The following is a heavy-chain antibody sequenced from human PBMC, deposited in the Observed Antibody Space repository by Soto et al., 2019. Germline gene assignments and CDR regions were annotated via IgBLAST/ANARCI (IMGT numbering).Heavy chain of an antibody. CDR2: VWYDGSKK. Sequence: QVQLVESGGGVVQPGRSLRLSCAASGFTFSNYVMHWVRQAPGKGLEWVAVVWYDGSKKYYADSLKGRFTISRDNSKNTLYLQMNSLRVEDTAVYYCATARRDYYDSSGPGTWGQGPLVTVSS. CDR3: ATARRDYYDSSGPGT. V-gene: IGHV3-33*01. D-gene: IGHD3-22*01. J-gene: IGHJ5*02. CDR1: GFTFSNYV.